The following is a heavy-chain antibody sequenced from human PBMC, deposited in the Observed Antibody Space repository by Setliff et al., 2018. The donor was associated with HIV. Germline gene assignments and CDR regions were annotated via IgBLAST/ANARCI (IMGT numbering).Heavy chain of an antibody. CDR2: INAGNGDT. J-gene: IGHJ6*03. Sequence: GASVKVSCKTSGFTFSNYAIHWVRQAPGQGLEWMGWINAGNGDTRYSPKFQGRVTMTRDTSTSTVYMELSSLRSEDTAVYYCARGGPVLLWFGELYNYYYYMDVWGKGTTVTVSS. D-gene: IGHD3-10*01. CDR3: ARGGPVLLWFGELYNYYYYMDV. CDR1: GFTFSNYA. V-gene: IGHV1-3*01.